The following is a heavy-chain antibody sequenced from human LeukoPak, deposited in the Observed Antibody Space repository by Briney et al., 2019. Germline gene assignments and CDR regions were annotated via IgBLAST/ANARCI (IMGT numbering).Heavy chain of an antibody. V-gene: IGHV4-59*01. CDR3: ARGRVSSSTCYSTYYYYFYMDV. Sequence: SETLSLTCSVSDDSITMYYWTWIRQPPGKGLEWIGYVDHTGSTNFNPSLNGRVSISRDTTNNLFSLRLRSVTAADTAVYFCARGRVSSSTCYSTYYYYFYMDVWGKGTTVTVSS. CDR2: VDHTGST. J-gene: IGHJ6*03. CDR1: DDSITMYY. D-gene: IGHD2-15*01.